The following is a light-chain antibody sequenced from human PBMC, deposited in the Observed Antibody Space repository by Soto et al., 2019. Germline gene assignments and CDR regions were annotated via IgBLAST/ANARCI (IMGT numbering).Light chain of an antibody. Sequence: EIVLTQSPGTESASPGQRASLSCXASQSVSNNYLAWYQQKPGQAPRLLIYGASNRATGIPDRFSGSGSGTDFTLTISRLEPEDFAVYYCQQYGSSGTFGQGTKVDIK. V-gene: IGKV3-20*01. J-gene: IGKJ1*01. CDR2: GAS. CDR3: QQYGSSGT. CDR1: QSVSNNY.